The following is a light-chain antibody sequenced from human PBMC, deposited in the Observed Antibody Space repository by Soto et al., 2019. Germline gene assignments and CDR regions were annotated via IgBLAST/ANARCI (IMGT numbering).Light chain of an antibody. Sequence: QSALTQPASVSGSPGQSIAISCTGTSHDVGGYNYVSWYQQHPGKAPKLMIYDVSARPSGVSNRFSGSKSDNTASLTSSGLQAEDEADYYCSSYTSSSTVVFGGGTKLTVL. CDR2: DVS. CDR3: SSYTSSSTVV. J-gene: IGLJ2*01. CDR1: SHDVGGYNY. V-gene: IGLV2-14*01.